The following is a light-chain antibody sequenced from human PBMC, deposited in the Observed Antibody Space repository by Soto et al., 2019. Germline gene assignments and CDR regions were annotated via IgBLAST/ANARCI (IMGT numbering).Light chain of an antibody. CDR1: ESVTDNQ. CDR3: QQYGTSRWT. V-gene: IGKV3-20*01. Sequence: ELVLPKSPGTLFFSPGEKATLSCRSSESVTDNQLAWYQQKPGQGPRLLIYAISTRATGVPDRFSGSGSGTDFTLTISGLEPEDFAMYYCQQYGTSRWTFAQGTKVDIK. CDR2: AIS. J-gene: IGKJ1*01.